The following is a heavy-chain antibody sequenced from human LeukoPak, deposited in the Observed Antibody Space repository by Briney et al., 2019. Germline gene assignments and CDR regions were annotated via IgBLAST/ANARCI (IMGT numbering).Heavy chain of an antibody. CDR3: ARDWIGGVQYFDY. D-gene: IGHD1-1*01. V-gene: IGHV1-18*01. CDR1: GYTFTSYG. J-gene: IGHJ4*02. CDR2: ISVYNGNT. Sequence: ASVKVSCKASGYTFTSYGISWVRQAPGQGLERMGWISVYNGNTKYGQKLQGRVTVTTDTSTSTAYMELRSLRPDDTAVYYCARDWIGGVQYFDYWGQGTLVTVSS.